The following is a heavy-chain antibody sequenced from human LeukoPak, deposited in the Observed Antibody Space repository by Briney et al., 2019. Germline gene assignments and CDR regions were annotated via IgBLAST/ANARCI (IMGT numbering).Heavy chain of an antibody. J-gene: IGHJ4*02. CDR1: GGSITSSSSY. CDR3: ARRTWLANYFDY. D-gene: IGHD6-19*01. Sequence: PSETLSLTCSVSGGSITSSSSYWGWLRQRPGKGREWIRSISSSGSTYYNPSLNSRATISVDTTKNQFSLKLSPATAADTGVYYCARRTWLANYFDYWGQGTLVTVST. V-gene: IGHV4-39*01. CDR2: ISSSGST.